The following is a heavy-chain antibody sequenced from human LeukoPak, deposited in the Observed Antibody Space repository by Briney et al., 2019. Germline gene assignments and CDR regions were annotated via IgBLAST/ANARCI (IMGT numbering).Heavy chain of an antibody. CDR1: GFTFSSYA. CDR3: ARDRDYSNYHKYGMDV. J-gene: IGHJ6*02. V-gene: IGHV3-30-3*01. CDR2: ISYDGSNK. Sequence: GGSLRLSCAASGFTFSSYAMHWVRPAPGKGLEWVAVISYDGSNKYYADSVKGRFTISRDNSKNTLYLQMNSLRAEDTAVYYCARDRDYSNYHKYGMDVWGQGTTVTVSS. D-gene: IGHD4-11*01.